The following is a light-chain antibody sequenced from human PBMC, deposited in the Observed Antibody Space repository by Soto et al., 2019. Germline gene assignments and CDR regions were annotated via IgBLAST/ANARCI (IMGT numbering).Light chain of an antibody. Sequence: EIVLTQSPGTLSLSPGGTATLSCRASQSVTSYKIAWYQQKPGQAPRLLIYGAFNRATDIPGRFSGSGSGTDFTLTISRLEPEDFAVYYCQHDHNAPLTFGGGTEVEIK. CDR2: GAF. V-gene: IGKV3-20*01. J-gene: IGKJ4*01. CDR3: QHDHNAPLT. CDR1: QSVTSYK.